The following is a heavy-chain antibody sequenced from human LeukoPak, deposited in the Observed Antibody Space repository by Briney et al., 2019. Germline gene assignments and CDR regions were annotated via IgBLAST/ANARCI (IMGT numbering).Heavy chain of an antibody. V-gene: IGHV1-8*03. Sequence: ASVKVSCKASGYTFTNYDINWVRQATGQGLEWMGWMNPNSGNTGFAQKFQGRVTITRNTSISTAYMELSSLRSEDTAVYYCARALYSSSSHRWFDPWGQGTLVTVSS. D-gene: IGHD6-6*01. CDR1: GYTFTNYD. CDR3: ARALYSSSSHRWFDP. CDR2: MNPNSGNT. J-gene: IGHJ5*02.